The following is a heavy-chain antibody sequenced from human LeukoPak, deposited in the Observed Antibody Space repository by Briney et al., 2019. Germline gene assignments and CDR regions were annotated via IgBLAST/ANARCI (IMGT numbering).Heavy chain of an antibody. J-gene: IGHJ4*02. CDR3: ARDPEWGSSWYY. CDR2: IYHRGTT. Sequence: SETLSLTCTVSGYSISSGFYWGWIRQPPGKGLEWIGTIYHRGTTYYNPSLRSRVSISIDTSKNQFSLKLNSVTAADTAVYYCARDPEWGSSWYYWGQGTLVTVSS. D-gene: IGHD6-13*01. CDR1: GYSISSGFY. V-gene: IGHV4-38-2*02.